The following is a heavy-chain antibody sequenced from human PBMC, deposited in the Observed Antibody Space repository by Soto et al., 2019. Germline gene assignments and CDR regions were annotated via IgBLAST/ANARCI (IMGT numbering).Heavy chain of an antibody. Sequence: SETLSLTCTVAGGAVISGNYYWIWIRQPPGKGLEWIGYIYYSGTTYYNPSLRTRATILVDTSMNQVSLKLTSVTAADTAVYYCARDVVVVPTTIQGGYYYYAMDVWGHGTTVTVSS. CDR1: GGAVISGNYY. CDR2: IYYSGTT. CDR3: ARDVVVVPTTIQGGYYYYAMDV. J-gene: IGHJ6*02. V-gene: IGHV4-30-4*01. D-gene: IGHD2-2*02.